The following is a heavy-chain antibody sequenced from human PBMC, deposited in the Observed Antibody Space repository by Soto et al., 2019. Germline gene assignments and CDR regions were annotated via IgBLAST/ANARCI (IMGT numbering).Heavy chain of an antibody. D-gene: IGHD1-26*01. CDR1: GFTFSSYW. V-gene: IGHV3-74*01. J-gene: IGHJ2*01. Sequence: EVQLVESGGGLVQPGGSLRLSCAASGFTFSSYWMHWVRQAPRNGLVWVSRINSDGSSTSYADSVKGRFTISRDNAKNTLYLQMNSLRVEHSVVYYCARGGSLNWYFDLWGRGTLVSVSS. CDR2: INSDGSST. CDR3: ARGGSLNWYFDL.